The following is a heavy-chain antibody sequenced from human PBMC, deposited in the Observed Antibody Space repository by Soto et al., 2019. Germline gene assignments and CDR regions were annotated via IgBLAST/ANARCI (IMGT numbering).Heavy chain of an antibody. J-gene: IGHJ6*02. Sequence: PVGSLRLSCAASGFTFSDYYMSWIRQAPGKGLEWVSYISSSGSTIYYADSVKGRFTISRDNAKNSLYLQMNSLRAEDTAVYYCARIPTQRDGYKPYYYYGMDVWGQGTTVTVSS. CDR2: ISSSGSTI. V-gene: IGHV3-11*01. CDR1: GFTFSDYY. CDR3: ARIPTQRDGYKPYYYYGMDV. D-gene: IGHD5-12*01.